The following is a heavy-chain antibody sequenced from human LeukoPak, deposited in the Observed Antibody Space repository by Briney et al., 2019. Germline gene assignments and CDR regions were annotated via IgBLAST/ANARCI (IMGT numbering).Heavy chain of an antibody. CDR3: ARHPGYGSGSYYSEGWFDP. D-gene: IGHD3-10*01. CDR1: GGSISSSSYY. J-gene: IGHJ5*02. CDR2: IYYSGST. V-gene: IGHV4-39*01. Sequence: SETQSLTCTVSGGSISSSSYYWGWIRQPPGMGLEWIGSIYYSGSTYYNPSLKSRVTISVDTSKNQFSLKLSSVTAADTAVYYCARHPGYGSGSYYSEGWFDPWGQGTLVTVSS.